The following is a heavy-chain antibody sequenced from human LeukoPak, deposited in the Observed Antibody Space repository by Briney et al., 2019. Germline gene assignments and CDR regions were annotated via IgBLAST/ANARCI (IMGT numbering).Heavy chain of an antibody. CDR3: AKAAPEDEGRLDY. J-gene: IGHJ4*02. D-gene: IGHD5-24*01. V-gene: IGHV3-48*01. CDR2: ISSSSSTI. CDR1: GFTFNSYG. Sequence: GGSLRLSCAASGFTFNSYGMHWVRQAPGKGLEWVSYISSSSSTIYYADSVKGRFTISRDNAKNSLYLQMNSLRAEDTAVYYCAKAAPEDEGRLDYWGQGTLVTVSS.